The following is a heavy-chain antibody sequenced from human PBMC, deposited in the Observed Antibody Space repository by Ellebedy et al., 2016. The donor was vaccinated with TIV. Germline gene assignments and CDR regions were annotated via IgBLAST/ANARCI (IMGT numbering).Heavy chain of an antibody. D-gene: IGHD2-2*01. CDR2: ITSSGDLK. Sequence: GGSLRLSCAGSGFNFSDYYMSWVRQAPGKGLEWLAYITSSGDLKHYTDSVKGRFTISRDNATSSLHLQMNRLRAEDTAVYYCTRDPGSTRFYYYYGMDVWGQGATVTVSS. J-gene: IGHJ6*02. CDR3: TRDPGSTRFYYYYGMDV. V-gene: IGHV3-11*01. CDR1: GFNFSDYY.